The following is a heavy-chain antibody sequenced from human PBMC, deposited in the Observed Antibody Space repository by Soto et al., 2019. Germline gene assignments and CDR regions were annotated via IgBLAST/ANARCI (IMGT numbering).Heavy chain of an antibody. V-gene: IGHV5-51*01. CDR2: IHPGDSDT. Sequence: PGESLKISCNASAHSFTSYLIGWERRMPGKGLEGMGIIHPGDSDTKYSPSFQGQVTISADKSISTAYLQWSNLKASDTAMYYCARQFGPIPYYYYGMDVWGQGTTVTVSS. CDR3: ARQFGPIPYYYYGMDV. CDR1: AHSFTSYL. D-gene: IGHD3-16*01. J-gene: IGHJ6*02.